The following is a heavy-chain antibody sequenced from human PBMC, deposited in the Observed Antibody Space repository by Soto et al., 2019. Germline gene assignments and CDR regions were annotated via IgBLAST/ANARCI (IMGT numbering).Heavy chain of an antibody. CDR2: INVYNGNT. CDR3: ASGVGSGRYYNQDNWFDP. J-gene: IGHJ5*02. D-gene: IGHD3-10*01. V-gene: IGHV1-18*01. CDR1: GYTFTNYG. Sequence: QVQLVQSGGEVKKPGASVKVSCKASGYTFTNYGIRWVRQAPGQGLEGMGWINVYNGNTKYAQKVQGRVTMTTDTSTSTAYMALRSLRSDDTAVYYCASGVGSGRYYNQDNWFDPWCQGTLVTVSS.